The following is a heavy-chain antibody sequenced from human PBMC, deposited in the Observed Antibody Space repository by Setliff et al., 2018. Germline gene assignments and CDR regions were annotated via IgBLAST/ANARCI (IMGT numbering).Heavy chain of an antibody. CDR2: IKQDGSEK. J-gene: IGHJ3*02. D-gene: IGHD3-22*01. CDR3: ASTLYYYDSSGYGAFDI. V-gene: IGHV3-7*01. CDR1: GFTFSSYW. Sequence: GGSLRLSCAASGFTFSSYWMSWVRQAPGKGLEWVANIKQDGSEKYYVDSVKGRFTISRDNAKNSLYLQMNSLRAEDTAVYYCASTLYYYDSSGYGAFDIWGQGTMVTVS.